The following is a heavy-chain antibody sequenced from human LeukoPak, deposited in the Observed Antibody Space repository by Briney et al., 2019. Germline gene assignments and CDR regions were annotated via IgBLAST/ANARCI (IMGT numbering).Heavy chain of an antibody. J-gene: IGHJ4*02. CDR3: ARQGSGYYYYFDS. Sequence: SETLSLTCTVSRGSISSYYWSWIRQPPGKGLEWIGYIYYSGSTNYNPSLKSRVTISLDTSKNQFSLKLSSVTAADTAVYYYARQGSGYYYYFDSWGQGTLVTVSS. V-gene: IGHV4-59*08. D-gene: IGHD3-22*01. CDR2: IYYSGST. CDR1: RGSISSYY.